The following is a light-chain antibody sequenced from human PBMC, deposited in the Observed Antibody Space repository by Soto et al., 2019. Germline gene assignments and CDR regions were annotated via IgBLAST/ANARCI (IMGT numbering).Light chain of an antibody. Sequence: EIVMRQSPVTLSVSPGETVILSCRASQSLRSNLAWYQQKPGQTPRLLIYSASIRAAATPARFSGSGAGTNFSLTISSLQSEDFAVYYCQQHDKLPPAFGQGTKVDIK. V-gene: IGKV3-15*01. J-gene: IGKJ1*01. CDR3: QQHDKLPPA. CDR1: QSLRSN. CDR2: SAS.